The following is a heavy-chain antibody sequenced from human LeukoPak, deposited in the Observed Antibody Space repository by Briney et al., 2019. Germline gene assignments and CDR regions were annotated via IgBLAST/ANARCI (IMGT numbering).Heavy chain of an antibody. V-gene: IGHV3-23*01. CDR3: ARGGVDYYGSGTYYLMYYFDN. D-gene: IGHD3-10*01. CDR1: GFAFSSYA. J-gene: IGHJ4*02. Sequence: GGSLRLSCAASGFAFSSYAMNWVRQAPGKGLEWVSVVSGSGANTYYADSVKDRFTISRDNSKDTLFLQMNSLRAEDTAVYFCARGGVDYYGSGTYYLMYYFDNWGQGALVTVSS. CDR2: VSGSGANT.